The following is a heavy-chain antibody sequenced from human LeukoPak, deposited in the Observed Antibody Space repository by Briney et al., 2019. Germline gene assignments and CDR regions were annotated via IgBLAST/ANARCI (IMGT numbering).Heavy chain of an antibody. CDR2: ISPYNDNT. CDR3: ARNTHYDILTGYYGFDP. CDR1: GYSFPSYG. V-gene: IGHV1-18*01. D-gene: IGHD3-9*01. Sequence: ASVKVSCKASGYSFPSYGISWVRQAPGQGPEWMGWISPYNDNTNYAQKLQGRATLTTDTSASTAYMELSSLRSEDTAVYYCARNTHYDILTGYYGFDPWGQGTLVTVSS. J-gene: IGHJ5*02.